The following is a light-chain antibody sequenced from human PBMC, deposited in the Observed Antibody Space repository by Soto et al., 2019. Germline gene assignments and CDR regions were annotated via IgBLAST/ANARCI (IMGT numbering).Light chain of an antibody. CDR1: SSYVGGYTY. V-gene: IGLV2-8*01. CDR2: EVI. CDR3: RSYAGGNQDYV. Sequence: QSALTQPPSASGSPGQSVTISCTGTSSYVGGYTYVSWYQQHPGKAPKLMIYEVIKRPSGVPDRFSGSKSGNTASLTVSGLKAGDDADYYCRSYAGGNQDYVFGTGTKLTVL. J-gene: IGLJ1*01.